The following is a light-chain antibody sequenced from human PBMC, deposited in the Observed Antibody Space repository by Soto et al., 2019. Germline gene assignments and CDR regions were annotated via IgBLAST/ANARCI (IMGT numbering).Light chain of an antibody. CDR2: EGS. V-gene: IGLV2-23*01. J-gene: IGLJ2*01. CDR1: SSDVGRYNI. CDR3: CSYAGDRDLI. Sequence: QSALTQPASVSGSPGQSITISCTGSSSDVGRYNIVSWYQQHPGKAPKLMIYEGSQRPSGVSDRVSGSKSGNTASLTIAGLQADDEADYYCCSYAGDRDLIFGGGTKLTVL.